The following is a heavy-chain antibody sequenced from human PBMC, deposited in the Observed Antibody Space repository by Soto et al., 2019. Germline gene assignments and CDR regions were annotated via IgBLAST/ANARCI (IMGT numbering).Heavy chain of an antibody. D-gene: IGHD3-10*01. CDR1: GYSIGSGHY. Sequence: PSETLSLTCTVFGYSIGSGHYWGWIRQPPGKGLEWIGSIYHSGSTYYNPSLKSRVTISVDTSKNQFSLKVNSVTATDTAVYYCAREGSLMDSDWFVPGGQEALVTVFS. CDR3: AREGSLMDSDWFVP. CDR2: IYHSGST. V-gene: IGHV4-38-2*02. J-gene: IGHJ5*02.